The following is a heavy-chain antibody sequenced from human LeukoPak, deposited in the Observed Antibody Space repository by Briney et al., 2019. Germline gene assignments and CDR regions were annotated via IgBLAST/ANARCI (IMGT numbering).Heavy chain of an antibody. Sequence: GGSLRLSCAASGFTFSGSTIHWVRQASGKGLEWVGRTRSKANNYATVYSASVKGRFTISRDDSKNTAYLQMNSLKSEDTAIYYCTRLASWGSGYWGQGTRVTVSS. V-gene: IGHV3-73*01. D-gene: IGHD3-16*01. CDR3: TRLASWGSGY. J-gene: IGHJ4*02. CDR1: GFTFSGST. CDR2: TRSKANNYAT.